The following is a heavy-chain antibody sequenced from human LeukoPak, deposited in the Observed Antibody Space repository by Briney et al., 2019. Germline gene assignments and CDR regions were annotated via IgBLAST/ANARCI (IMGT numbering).Heavy chain of an antibody. CDR2: IWYDGSNK. CDR3: AREEYDILTGYYKGNDY. V-gene: IGHV3-33*01. CDR1: GLSLTTHG. Sequence: GGSLRLSCAASGLSLTTHGMHWVRQAPGKGLEGVAVIWYDGSNKYYADSVKGRFTISRDNSKNTLYLQMNSLRAEDTAVYYCAREEYDILTGYYKGNDYWGQGTLVTVSS. J-gene: IGHJ4*02. D-gene: IGHD3-9*01.